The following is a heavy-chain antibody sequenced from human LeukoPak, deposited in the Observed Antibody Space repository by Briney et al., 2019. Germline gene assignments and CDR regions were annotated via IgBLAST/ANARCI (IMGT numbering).Heavy chain of an antibody. J-gene: IGHJ4*02. CDR1: GFTFSSYS. CDR2: ISSSSSYI. Sequence: GGSLRLSCAASGFTFSSYSMNWVRQAPGKGLEWVSSISSSSSYIYYADSVKGRFTISRDNAKNSLYLQMNSLRAEDTAVYYCARGYSSGWYAGYWGQGTLVTVSS. D-gene: IGHD6-19*01. CDR3: ARGYSSGWYAGY. V-gene: IGHV3-21*01.